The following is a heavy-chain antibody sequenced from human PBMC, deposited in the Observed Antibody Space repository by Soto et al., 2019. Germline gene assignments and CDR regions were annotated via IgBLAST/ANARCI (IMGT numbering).Heavy chain of an antibody. D-gene: IGHD6-13*01. CDR2: ISSSSSTI. V-gene: IGHV3-48*02. CDR1: GFTFSSYS. CDR3: ARDGYSSSWLNAFDI. J-gene: IGHJ3*02. Sequence: GGTLRLSCAASGFTFSSYSMNWVRQAPGEELEWVSYISSSSSTIYYADSVKGRFTISRDNAKNSLYLQMNSLSDEDTAVYYCARDGYSSSWLNAFDIWGQGTMVTVSS.